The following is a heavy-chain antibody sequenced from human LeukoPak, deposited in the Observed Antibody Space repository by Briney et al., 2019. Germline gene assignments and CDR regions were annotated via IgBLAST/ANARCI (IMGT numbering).Heavy chain of an antibody. V-gene: IGHV3-23*01. D-gene: IGHD3-10*01. Sequence: GGSLRLSSAASGFTFSSYSMSWLRQAPGKGLEGVSAISGSGGSTYYADSVKGRFTISRHKSKNPLYLQMNSLRAEDTAVYYCVVSMVDYWGQGTLVTVSS. J-gene: IGHJ4*02. CDR2: ISGSGGST. CDR3: VVSMVDY. CDR1: GFTFSSYS.